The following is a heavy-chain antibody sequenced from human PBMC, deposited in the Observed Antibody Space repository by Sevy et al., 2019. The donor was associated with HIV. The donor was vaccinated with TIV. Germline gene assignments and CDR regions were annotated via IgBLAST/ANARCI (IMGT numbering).Heavy chain of an antibody. Sequence: GSLRLSCAASGFTFSSYWMSWVRQAPGKGLEWVANIKQDGSEKYYVDSVKGRFTISRDNAKNSLYLQMNSLRAEDTAVYYCAREVHSSGWFYFDYWGQGTLVTVSS. J-gene: IGHJ4*02. CDR2: IKQDGSEK. CDR1: GFTFSSYW. CDR3: AREVHSSGWFYFDY. D-gene: IGHD6-19*01. V-gene: IGHV3-7*03.